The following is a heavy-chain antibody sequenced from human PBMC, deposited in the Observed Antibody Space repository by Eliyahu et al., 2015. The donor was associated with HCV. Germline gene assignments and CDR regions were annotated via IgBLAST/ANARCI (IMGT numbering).Heavy chain of an antibody. V-gene: IGHV3-9*01. J-gene: IGHJ6*02. Sequence: EVQLVESGGGLVQPGXSLRLSCXASGFTLXDYAMXWVXQAPGKGLEWVSGISWNSGSIGYADSVKGRFTISRDNAKNSLYLQMNSLRAEDTALYYCAKDTRAEVYYGMDVWGQGTTVTVSS. CDR1: GFTLXDYA. CDR2: ISWNSGSI. CDR3: AKDTRAEVYYGMDV. D-gene: IGHD6-25*01.